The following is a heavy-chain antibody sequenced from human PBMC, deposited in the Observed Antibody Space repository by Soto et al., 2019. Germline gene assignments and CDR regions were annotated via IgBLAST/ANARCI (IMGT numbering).Heavy chain of an antibody. J-gene: IGHJ3*02. CDR3: AIKTDSSSWKVAAFDI. CDR2: MNPNSGNT. D-gene: IGHD6-13*01. Sequence: ASVKVSCKASGGTFSSYAISWVRQAPGQGLEWMGWMNPNSGNTGYAQKFQGRVTMTRNTSISTAYMELSSLRSEDTAVYYCAIKTDSSSWKVAAFDIWGQGTMVTVSS. CDR1: GGTFSSYA. V-gene: IGHV1-8*02.